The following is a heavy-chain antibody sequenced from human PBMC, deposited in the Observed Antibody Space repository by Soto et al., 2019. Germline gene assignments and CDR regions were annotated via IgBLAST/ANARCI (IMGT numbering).Heavy chain of an antibody. CDR3: ARSLRFLVWLGMHYYYGMDV. CDR2: MNSNSGNT. V-gene: IGHV1-8*01. CDR1: GYTFTSYD. D-gene: IGHD3-3*01. J-gene: IGHJ6*02. Sequence: QVQLVQSGAEVKKPGASVKVSCKASGYTFTSYDINWVRQATGQGLEWMGWMNSNSGNTGYAQKLQGQVTMTRNTSISPVYMELSSLRSEDTAVYYCARSLRFLVWLGMHYYYGMDVWGQGTTVTVSS.